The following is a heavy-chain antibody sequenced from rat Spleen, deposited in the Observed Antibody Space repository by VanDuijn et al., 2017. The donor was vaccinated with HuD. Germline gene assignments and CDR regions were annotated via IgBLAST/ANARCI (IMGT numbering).Heavy chain of an antibody. CDR3: ARSDGTHYYLPFPY. D-gene: IGHD1-12*02. CDR1: GYSITSNY. CDR2: INSAGTT. V-gene: IGHV3-3*01. J-gene: IGHJ3*01. Sequence: EVQLQESGPGLVKPSQSLSLTCSVTGYSITSNYWGWIRKFPGNKLEWMGYINSAGTTVYNPSLKSRISITRDTTRNQFFLQVNSVTTEDTATYYCARSDGTHYYLPFPYWGQGTLVTVSS.